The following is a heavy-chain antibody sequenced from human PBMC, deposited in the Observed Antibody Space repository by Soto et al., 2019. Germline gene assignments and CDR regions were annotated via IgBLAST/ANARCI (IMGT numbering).Heavy chain of an antibody. CDR3: SIRLRVEPDAPLQSYYYYAMDI. V-gene: IGHV4-31*06. J-gene: IGHJ6*02. Sequence: KPSETLSLTCTVSGGSINSGNNYWTWIRQHSGKGLEWIGHIHYTGSTYYNPSLKSRVIISLDTSKNQFSLKLSSVTAADTAVYYFSIRLRVEPDAPLQSYYYYAMDIWGQGTTVTVSS. D-gene: IGHD2-2*01. CDR2: IHYTGST. CDR1: GGSINSGNNY.